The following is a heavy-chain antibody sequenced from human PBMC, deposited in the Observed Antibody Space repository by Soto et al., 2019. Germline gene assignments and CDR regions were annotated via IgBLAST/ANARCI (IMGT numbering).Heavy chain of an antibody. Sequence: SETLSLTCTVSGDSITTGENYWSWFRQPPGKGLEWIGNIYYRGYTNFNPSLKSRATISEDTSKRQFSLKLSSVTAADTAVYFCARGRPRNGHGQVFDIGGQGTAVTVSS. CDR1: GDSITTGENY. V-gene: IGHV4-30-4*01. J-gene: IGHJ3*02. CDR3: ARGRPRNGHGQVFDI. CDR2: IYYRGYT. D-gene: IGHD2-8*01.